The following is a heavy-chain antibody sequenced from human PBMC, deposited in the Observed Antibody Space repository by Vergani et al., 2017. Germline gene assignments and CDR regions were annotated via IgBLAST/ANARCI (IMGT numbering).Heavy chain of an antibody. D-gene: IGHD2-8*02. J-gene: IGHJ4*02. CDR1: GFTFDNYG. CDR3: VRSDGGDTCTGFCDS. CDR2: LSWNSGTI. V-gene: IGHV3-9*03. Sequence: EVQLVESGGGSVQPGRSLRLSCAGSGFTFDNYGMHWVRQPPGKGLEWVAGLSWNSGTICYADSVKGRVTISRDNAKNSLHLQMNRLTTADMALYYCVRSDGGDTCTGFCDSWGQGTLVAVSS.